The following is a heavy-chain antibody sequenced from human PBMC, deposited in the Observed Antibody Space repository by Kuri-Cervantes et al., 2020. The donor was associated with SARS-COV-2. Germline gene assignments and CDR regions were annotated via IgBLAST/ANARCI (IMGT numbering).Heavy chain of an antibody. CDR1: GYTFTSYG. J-gene: IGHJ5*02. D-gene: IGHD1-1*01. CDR3: ARFRVQLERRHPLSWFDP. CDR2: ISAYNGNT. Sequence: ASVKVSCKASGYTFTSYGISWVRRAPGQGLEWMGWISAYNGNTNYAQKLQGRVTMTTDTSTSTAYMELRSLRSDDTAVYYCARFRVQLERRHPLSWFDPWGQGTLVTVSS. V-gene: IGHV1-18*01.